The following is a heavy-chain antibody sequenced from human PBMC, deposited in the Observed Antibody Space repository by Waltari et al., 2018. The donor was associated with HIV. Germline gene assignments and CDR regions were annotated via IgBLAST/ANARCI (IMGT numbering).Heavy chain of an antibody. V-gene: IGHV3-13*01. Sequence: EVQLVESGGGLVQPGGSLRLSCAASGFTFSSYDMHWVRQATGKGLEWVSAIGTAGDTYYPGSVKGRFTISRENAKNSLYLQMNSLRAGDTAVYYCARDSKRGGLDYWGQGTLVTVSS. CDR1: GFTFSSYD. D-gene: IGHD2-15*01. J-gene: IGHJ4*02. CDR3: ARDSKRGGLDY. CDR2: IGTAGDT.